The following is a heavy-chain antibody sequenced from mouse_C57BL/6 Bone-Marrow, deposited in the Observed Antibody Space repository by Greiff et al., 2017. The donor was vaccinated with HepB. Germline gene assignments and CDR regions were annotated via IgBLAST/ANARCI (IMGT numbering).Heavy chain of an antibody. V-gene: IGHV1-54*01. CDR1: GYAFTNYL. Sequence: QVQLQQSGAELVRPGTSVKVSCKASGYAFTNYLIEWVKQRPGQGLEWIGVINPGSGGTNYNEKFKGKATLTADKSSSTAYMQRSSLTAEDPAVYFCARERGWCYAMDYGGQGTAVTVTS. CDR3: ARERGWCYAMDY. D-gene: IGHD1-1*02. CDR2: INPGSGGT. J-gene: IGHJ4*01.